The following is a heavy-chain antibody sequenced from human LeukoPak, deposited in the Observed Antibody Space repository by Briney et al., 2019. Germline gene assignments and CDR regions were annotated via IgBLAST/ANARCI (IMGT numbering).Heavy chain of an antibody. D-gene: IGHD4-17*01. V-gene: IGHV1-8*03. CDR3: AREYGDYDYVYYYYYMDV. J-gene: IGHJ6*03. CDR1: GYTFTSYD. CDR2: MNPNSGNT. Sequence: ASVKVSCKASGYTFTSYDINWVRQATGQGLEWMGWMNPNSGNTGYAQKFQGRVTITRNTSISTAYMGLSSLRSEDTAVYYCAREYGDYDYVYYYYYMDVWGKGTTVTVSS.